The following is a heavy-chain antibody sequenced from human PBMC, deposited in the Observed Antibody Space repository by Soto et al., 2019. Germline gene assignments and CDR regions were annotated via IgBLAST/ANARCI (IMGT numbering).Heavy chain of an antibody. D-gene: IGHD2-8*01. V-gene: IGHV3-23*01. CDR1: GFTFKYYA. CDR3: ARESKWYGGQYFQD. Sequence: EVQLLQSGGGLAQPGTSLRLSCAASGFTFKYYAMTWVRQAPGKGLEWVSTISGSGDKTDYADSVKGRFRVSRDKSKDTPYLQMDSLRADDTALYYCARESKWYGGQYFQDWGQGTLVTVSS. J-gene: IGHJ1*01. CDR2: ISGSGDKT.